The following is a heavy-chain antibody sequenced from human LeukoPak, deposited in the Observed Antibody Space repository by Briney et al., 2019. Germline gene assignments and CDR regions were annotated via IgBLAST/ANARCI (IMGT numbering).Heavy chain of an antibody. CDR1: GGSISSGDYY. J-gene: IGHJ6*04. CDR2: IYYSGST. Sequence: TSQTLSLTCTVSGGSISSGDYYWSWIRLPPGKGLEWIGYIYYSGSTYYNPSLKSRVTISVDTSKNQFSLKLSSVTAADTAVYYCARDQPYGDPAADYYGMDVWGKGTTVTVSS. V-gene: IGHV4-30-4*01. D-gene: IGHD4-17*01. CDR3: ARDQPYGDPAADYYGMDV.